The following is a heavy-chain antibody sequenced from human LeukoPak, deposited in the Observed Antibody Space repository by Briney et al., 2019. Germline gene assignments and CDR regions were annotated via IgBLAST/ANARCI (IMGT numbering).Heavy chain of an antibody. CDR1: GCTFSNYA. CDR2: ISGSGTNT. CDR3: ANQPGHYSSGGSCYGD. V-gene: IGHV3-23*01. J-gene: IGHJ4*02. Sequence: PGGSLRLSCAVSGCTFSNYAMSWVRQAPGKGLQWVSSISGSGTNTYYADYVKGRFTISRDNSKNTLYLQMNSLGAEDTAVYYCANQPGHYSSGGSCYGDWGQGTMVTVSS. D-gene: IGHD2-15*01.